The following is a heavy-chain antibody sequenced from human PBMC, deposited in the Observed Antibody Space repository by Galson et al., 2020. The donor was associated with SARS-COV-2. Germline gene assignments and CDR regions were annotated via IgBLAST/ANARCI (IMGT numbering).Heavy chain of an antibody. D-gene: IGHD4-17*01. J-gene: IGHJ5*02. CDR2: MNPNSGNT. CDR1: GYTFTNYE. V-gene: IGHV1-8*01. Sequence: ASVKVSCKASGYTFTNYEINWVRQAPGQGLEWMGWMNPNSGNTGYAQKFQGRVTMTRTTSISTAYMELNSPTSEDTAVDYCARSYADFGTWFDPWGQGTLVTVSS. CDR3: ARSYADFGTWFDP.